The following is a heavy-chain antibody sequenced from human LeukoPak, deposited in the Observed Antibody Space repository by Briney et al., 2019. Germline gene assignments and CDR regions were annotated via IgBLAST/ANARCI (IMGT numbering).Heavy chain of an antibody. J-gene: IGHJ3*02. CDR2: IYYSGRT. Sequence: SETLSLTCSVSPDSISSSSHYWGWIRQPPGRGLEWVGSIYYSGRTYYNPSLQSRVTITVDTSKNQFSLKLDSVTAADTAVFYCARQPGLAAFDIWGQGTLVTVSS. CDR3: ARQPGLAAFDI. V-gene: IGHV4-39*01. CDR1: PDSISSSSHY.